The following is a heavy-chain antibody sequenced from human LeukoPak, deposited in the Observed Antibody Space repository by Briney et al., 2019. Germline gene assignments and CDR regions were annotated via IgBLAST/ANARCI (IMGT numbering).Heavy chain of an antibody. J-gene: IGHJ4*02. CDR1: GFTFDDYA. CDR2: ISWNSGSI. CDR3: AKGRFGATRHYFDY. Sequence: PGRSLRLSCAASGFTFDDYAMHWVRQAPGKGLEWVSGISWNSGSIGYADSVKGRFTISRDNAENSLYLQMNSLRAEDTALYYCAKGRFGATRHYFDYWGQGTLVTVSS. V-gene: IGHV3-9*01. D-gene: IGHD1-26*01.